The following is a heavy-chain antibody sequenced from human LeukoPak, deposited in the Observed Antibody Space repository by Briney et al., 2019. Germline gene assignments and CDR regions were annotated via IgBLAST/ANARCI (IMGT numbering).Heavy chain of an antibody. V-gene: IGHV1-46*01. J-gene: IGHJ6*02. D-gene: IGHD3-10*01. CDR2: INPSGGST. CDR3: ARRGDEGVRGAASGKVSYGMDV. CDR1: GYTFTSYY. Sequence: ASVKVSCKASGYTFTSYYMHWVRQAPGQGLEWMGIINPSGGSTSYAQKFQGRVTMTRDTSTSTVYMELSSLRSEDTAVYYCARRGDEGVRGAASGKVSYGMDVWGQGTTVTVSS.